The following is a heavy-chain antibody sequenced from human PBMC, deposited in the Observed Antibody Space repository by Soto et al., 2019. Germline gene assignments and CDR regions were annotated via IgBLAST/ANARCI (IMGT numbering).Heavy chain of an antibody. V-gene: IGHV1-2*02. CDR1: GYTFADYY. D-gene: IGHD1-26*01. J-gene: IGHJ3*01. CDR3: ARDHVGEMCSLEV. CDR2: INPNSGRA. Sequence: GASVKVYCKASGYTFADYYIHWVRQAPGQGLECMAWINPNSGRADYAQKFQGRVTVTRDTSISTAYMEVTSLRFDDTAVYYCARDHVGEMCSLEVWGQGTMVTVSS.